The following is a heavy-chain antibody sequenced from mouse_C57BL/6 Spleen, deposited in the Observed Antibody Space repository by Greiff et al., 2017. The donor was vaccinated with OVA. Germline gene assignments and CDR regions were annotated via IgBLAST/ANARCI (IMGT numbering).Heavy chain of an antibody. D-gene: IGHD2-4*01. CDR2: IYPGDGDT. Sequence: QVQLKQSGPELVKPGASVKISCKASGYAFSSSWMNWVKQRPGKGLEWIGRIYPGDGDTNYNGKFKGKATLTADKSSSTAYMQLSSLTSEDSAVYFCARDPLYDYDEGAWFAYWGQGTLVTVSA. CDR1: GYAFSSSW. CDR3: ARDPLYDYDEGAWFAY. V-gene: IGHV1-82*01. J-gene: IGHJ3*01.